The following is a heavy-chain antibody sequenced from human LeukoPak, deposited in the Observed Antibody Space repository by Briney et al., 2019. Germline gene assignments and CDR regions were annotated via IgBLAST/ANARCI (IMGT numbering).Heavy chain of an antibody. Sequence: ASVKVSCKASGYTFTSYGISWVRQAPGQGLEWMGGIIPIFGTANYAQKFQGRVTITADESTSTAYMELSSLRSEDTAVYYCARGYCSGGSCHAPNFDYWGQGTLVTVSS. CDR2: IIPIFGTA. CDR1: GYTFTSYG. V-gene: IGHV1-69*13. D-gene: IGHD2-15*01. J-gene: IGHJ4*02. CDR3: ARGYCSGGSCHAPNFDY.